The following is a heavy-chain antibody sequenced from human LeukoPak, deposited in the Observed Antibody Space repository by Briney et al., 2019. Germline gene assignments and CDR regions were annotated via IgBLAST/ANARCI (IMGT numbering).Heavy chain of an antibody. V-gene: IGHV1-46*01. CDR3: ARAWTNSGSYYFDY. J-gene: IGHJ4*02. Sequence: ASVKVSCKVSGYTLTELSMHWVRQAPGQGLEWMGIINPSGGSTSYAQKFQGRVTMTRDTSTSTVYMELSSLRSEDTAVYYCARAWTNSGSYYFDYWGQGTLVTVSS. CDR2: INPSGGST. CDR1: GYTLTELS. D-gene: IGHD1-26*01.